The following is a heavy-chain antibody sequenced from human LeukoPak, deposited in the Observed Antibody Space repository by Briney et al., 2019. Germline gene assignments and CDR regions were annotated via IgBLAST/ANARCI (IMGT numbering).Heavy chain of an antibody. D-gene: IGHD6-19*01. V-gene: IGHV4-39*01. Sequence: SETLSLTCTVSGGSISISSYYWGWIRQPPGKGLEWIGSIYYSGSTYYNPSLKSRVTISVDTSKNQFSLKLSSVTAADTAVYYCASLIAVAGYFDYWGQGTLVTVSS. CDR3: ASLIAVAGYFDY. CDR2: IYYSGST. J-gene: IGHJ4*02. CDR1: GGSISISSYY.